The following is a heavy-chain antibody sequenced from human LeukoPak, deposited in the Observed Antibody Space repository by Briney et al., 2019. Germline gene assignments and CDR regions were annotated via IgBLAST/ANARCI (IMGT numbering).Heavy chain of an antibody. CDR3: ASHVLLWFGEADY. D-gene: IGHD3-10*01. Sequence: GRSLRLSCAASGFTFSSYSMNWVRQAPGKGLEWVSYISSSSSTIYYADSVKGRFTISRDNAKNSLYLQMNSLRAEDTAVYYCASHVLLWFGEADYWGQGTLVTVSS. V-gene: IGHV3-48*04. CDR1: GFTFSSYS. J-gene: IGHJ4*02. CDR2: ISSSSSTI.